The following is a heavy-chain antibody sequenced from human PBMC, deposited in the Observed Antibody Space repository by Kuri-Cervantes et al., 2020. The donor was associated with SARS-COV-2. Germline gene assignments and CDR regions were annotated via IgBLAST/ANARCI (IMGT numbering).Heavy chain of an antibody. J-gene: IGHJ4*02. CDR3: ARTYGVQPGDY. V-gene: IGHV2-70*01. CDR1: GFSLSTSGMC. CDR2: IYWDDDK. Sequence: SGPTLVKPTQTLTLTCTFSGFSLSTSGMCVSWIRQPPGKGLEWLALIYWDDDKRYGPSLKTRLTIPKDTSKNQVVLTMTNMDPVDTATYYCARTYGVQPGDYWGQGTLVTVSS. D-gene: IGHD4-17*01.